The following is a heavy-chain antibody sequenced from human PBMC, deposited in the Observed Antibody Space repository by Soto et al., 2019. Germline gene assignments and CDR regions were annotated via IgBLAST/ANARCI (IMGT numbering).Heavy chain of an antibody. CDR2: VYWDDDK. CDR1: GFSLSSNGMG. V-gene: IGHV2-5*02. J-gene: IGHJ4*02. CDR3: APLTRGVDDSCRLWEKFDY. Sequence: QITVKESGLTLVKPTQTLTLTCTFSGFSLSSNGMGVGWIRQSPGKALEWLALVYWDDDKRYSPSLRSRLTIHQDTNKTTVDHTMTNRDRVDTTTFYCAPLTRGVDDSCRLWEKFDYWGQGTLVTVSS. D-gene: IGHD1-26*01.